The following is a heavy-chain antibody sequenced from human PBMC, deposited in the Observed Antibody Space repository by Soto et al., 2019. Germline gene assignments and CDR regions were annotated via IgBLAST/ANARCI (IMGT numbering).Heavy chain of an antibody. V-gene: IGHV1-69*12. J-gene: IGHJ5*02. D-gene: IGHD5-18*01. CDR3: AYSANNMYFFDA. CDR1: GGSFRSYA. Sequence: QVQLVQSGAEVKKPGSSVKVSCKASGGSFRSYAVNWVRQAPGQGLECLGGIIPIFGPPNYAQKFHGRVSMTADESTTKVYMDLLSLTSEDTAVYYCAYSANNMYFFDAWGQGTLVTVSS. CDR2: IIPIFGPP.